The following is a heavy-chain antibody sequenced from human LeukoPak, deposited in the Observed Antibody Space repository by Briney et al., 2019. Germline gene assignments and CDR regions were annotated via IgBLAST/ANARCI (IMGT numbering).Heavy chain of an antibody. V-gene: IGHV4-34*01. D-gene: IGHD5-24*01. CDR1: GGSFSGYY. CDR2: INHSGST. CDR3: ARGPRWLQSPAFDY. J-gene: IGHJ4*02. Sequence: PSETLSLTCAVYGGSFSGYYWSWIRQPPGKGLEWIGEINHSGSTNYNPSLKSRVTISVDTSKNQFSLKLSSVTAADTAVYYCARGPRWLQSPAFDYWGQGTLVTVSS.